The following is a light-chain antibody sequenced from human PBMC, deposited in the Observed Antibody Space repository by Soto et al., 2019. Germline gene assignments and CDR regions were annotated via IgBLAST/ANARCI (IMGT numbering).Light chain of an antibody. CDR1: QSVTSTY. Sequence: EIVMTQSPATLSVSPGGRATLSCRASQSVTSTYLGWYQQKPGQAPSLLIYGASSRATGIPDRFSGSWSGTEFTLTISSLQSEDFAVYYCQQYNNWITFGQGTRLEIK. J-gene: IGKJ5*01. CDR3: QQYNNWIT. CDR2: GAS. V-gene: IGKV3D-15*01.